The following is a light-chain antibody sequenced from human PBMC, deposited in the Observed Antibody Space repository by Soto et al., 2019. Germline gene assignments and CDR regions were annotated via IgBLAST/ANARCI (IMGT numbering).Light chain of an antibody. Sequence: QSALTQPASVSGSPGQSITISCTGTSSDVGGYNFVSWYQQHPGKVPKLMIFDVNRRPSGVSDRFSGSKSGNTASLTISGLQAEDEGYYCCCSYTSSSTHVFGSGTKLTVL. V-gene: IGLV2-14*03. CDR3: CSYTSSSTHV. CDR1: SSDVGGYNF. J-gene: IGLJ1*01. CDR2: DVN.